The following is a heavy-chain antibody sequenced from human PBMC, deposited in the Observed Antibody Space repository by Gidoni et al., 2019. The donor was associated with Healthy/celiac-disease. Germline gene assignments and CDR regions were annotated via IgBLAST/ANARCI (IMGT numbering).Heavy chain of an antibody. CDR1: GGSISSSNW. CDR3: ARGLRPYYYGSGSYHG. V-gene: IGHV4-4*02. J-gene: IGHJ4*02. Sequence: PGLVKHSGSLSLTCAVSGGSISSSNWWSWVRQPPGKGLEWIGEIYHSGSTNYNPSLKSRVTISVDKAKNQFSLKLSSVTAADTAVYYCARGLRPYYYGSGSYHGWGQGTLVTVSS. D-gene: IGHD3-10*01. CDR2: IYHSGST.